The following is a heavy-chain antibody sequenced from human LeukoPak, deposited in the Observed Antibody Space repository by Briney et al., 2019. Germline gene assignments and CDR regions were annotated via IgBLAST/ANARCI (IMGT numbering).Heavy chain of an antibody. Sequence: SETLSLTCTVSGXSIRSYYWSWIRQSGGKGLECIGRIYASGSTNYNPSLKSRVTMSVDTSKNQVSLKLSFVTAADTAVYYCARTSSSWPFDYWGQGTLVTVSS. V-gene: IGHV4-4*07. CDR3: ARTSSSWPFDY. J-gene: IGHJ4*02. D-gene: IGHD2-2*01. CDR2: IYASGST. CDR1: GXSIRSYY.